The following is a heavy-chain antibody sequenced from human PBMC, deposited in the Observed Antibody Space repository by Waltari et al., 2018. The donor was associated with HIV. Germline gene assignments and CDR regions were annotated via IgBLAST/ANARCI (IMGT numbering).Heavy chain of an antibody. CDR3: ARLLVPYYYYGMDV. J-gene: IGHJ6*02. CDR2: IKQDGSEK. D-gene: IGHD2-8*02. V-gene: IGHV3-7*01. CDR1: GFTFSSYW. Sequence: EVQLVESGGGLVQPGGSLRLSCAASGFTFSSYWMSWVRQAPGKGLEGVANIKQDGSEKYYVDSVKGRFTISRDNAKNSLYLQMNSLRAEDTAVYYCARLLVPYYYYGMDVWGQGTTVTVSS.